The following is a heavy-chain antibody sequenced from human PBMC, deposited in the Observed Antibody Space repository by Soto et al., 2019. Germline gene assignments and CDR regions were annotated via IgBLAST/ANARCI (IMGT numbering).Heavy chain of an antibody. D-gene: IGHD6-13*01. CDR3: ASASSRWYPFCFDS. Sequence: QAQVVQSGAEVRKPGSSVKLSCKASEGTFNSYAIAWVRQAPGQGLEWMGGIIPYYNTLNYAQKFQDRVTITADDSTNTAYMELSIMGSFDTAVYFCASASSRWYPFCFDSWAQGTLVTVSS. CDR1: EGTFNSYA. CDR2: IIPYYNTL. J-gene: IGHJ4*02. V-gene: IGHV1-69*01.